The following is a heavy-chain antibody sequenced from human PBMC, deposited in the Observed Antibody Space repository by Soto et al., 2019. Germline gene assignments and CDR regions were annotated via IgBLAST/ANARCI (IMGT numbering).Heavy chain of an antibody. Sequence: SETLSLTCTVSGGPISSYYWSWIRQPPGKGLEWIGYIYYSGSTNYNPSLKSRVTISVDTSKNQFSLKLSSVTAADTAVYYCARQYGSGSYRSFYYYMDVWGKGTTVTVSS. CDR3: ARQYGSGSYRSFYYYMDV. D-gene: IGHD3-10*01. CDR2: IYYSGST. J-gene: IGHJ6*03. CDR1: GGPISSYY. V-gene: IGHV4-59*08.